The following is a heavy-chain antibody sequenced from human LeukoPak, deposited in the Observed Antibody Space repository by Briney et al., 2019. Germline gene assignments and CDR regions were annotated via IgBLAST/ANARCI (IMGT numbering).Heavy chain of an antibody. CDR3: ARPNRNGSGHYSIIAFDI. Sequence: SETLSLTCTVSGGSISSSSYYWGWIRQPPGKGLEWIGSIYYSGSTYYNPSLKSRVTISVDTSKNQFSLKLSSVTAADTAVYYCARPNRNGSGHYSIIAFDIWGQGTMVTVSS. D-gene: IGHD3-22*01. CDR1: GGSISSSSYY. J-gene: IGHJ3*02. CDR2: IYYSGST. V-gene: IGHV4-39*01.